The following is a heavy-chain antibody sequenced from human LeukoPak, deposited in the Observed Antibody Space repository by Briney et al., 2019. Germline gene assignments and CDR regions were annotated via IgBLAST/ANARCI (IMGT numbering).Heavy chain of an antibody. D-gene: IGHD2-15*01. Sequence: PGGSLRLSCAASGFPFDDYAMHWVRQAPGKGLEWVSGISWNSGSIGYADSVKGRFTISRDNAKNSLYLQMNSLRAEDTALYYCAKDRGGSWDWYFDLWGRGTLVTVSS. J-gene: IGHJ2*01. CDR3: AKDRGGSWDWYFDL. CDR1: GFPFDDYA. CDR2: ISWNSGSI. V-gene: IGHV3-9*01.